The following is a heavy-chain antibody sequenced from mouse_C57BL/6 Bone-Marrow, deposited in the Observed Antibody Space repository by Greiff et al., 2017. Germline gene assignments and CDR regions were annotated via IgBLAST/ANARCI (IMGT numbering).Heavy chain of an antibody. J-gene: IGHJ2*01. CDR1: GYTFTSYW. CDR2: IYPSDSET. Sequence: QVQLQQPGAELVRPGSSVKLSCKASGYTFTSYWMDWVQQRPGQGLEWIGNIYPSDSETHYNQKFKDKATLTVDKSSSTAYMQLSSLTSEDSAVYYCARSYRFDDWGQGTTLTVSS. V-gene: IGHV1-61*01. D-gene: IGHD2-14*01. CDR3: ARSYRFDD.